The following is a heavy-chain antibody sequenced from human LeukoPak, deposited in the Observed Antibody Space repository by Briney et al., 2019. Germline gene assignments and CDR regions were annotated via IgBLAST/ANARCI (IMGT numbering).Heavy chain of an antibody. Sequence: PSETLSLTCTVFGDSINTYCWSWLRQSPGMGLEWIGCIYDTGSTNYNPSLKSRVTILVDTTKNQFSLKLSSVTSADTALYYCARGEGYNRYWGQGTLVTVSS. CDR3: ARGEGYNRY. V-gene: IGHV4-59*01. D-gene: IGHD5-24*01. J-gene: IGHJ4*02. CDR1: GDSINTYC. CDR2: IYDTGST.